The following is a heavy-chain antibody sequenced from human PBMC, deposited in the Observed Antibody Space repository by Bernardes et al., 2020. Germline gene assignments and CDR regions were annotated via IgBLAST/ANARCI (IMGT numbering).Heavy chain of an antibody. V-gene: IGHV3-21*01. J-gene: IGHJ6*03. CDR1: GFTFSSYS. D-gene: IGHD3-10*01. Sequence: WGTLRLSCASCGFTFSSYSMNWVRQAPGKGLEWVSSISSSSSYIYYADSVKGRFTISRDNAKNSLYLQMNSLRAEDTAVYYCARGDYGSGIMRYYYYYMDVWGKGTTVTVSS. CDR2: ISSSSSYI. CDR3: ARGDYGSGIMRYYYYYMDV.